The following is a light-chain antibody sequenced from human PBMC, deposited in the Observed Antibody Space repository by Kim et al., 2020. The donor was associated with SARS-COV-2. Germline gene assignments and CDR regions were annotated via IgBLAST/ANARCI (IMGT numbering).Light chain of an antibody. V-gene: IGLV2-14*03. CDR1: SSDVGGYNY. CDR3: SSYTSTNTLV. Sequence: QSALTQPASVSGSPGQSITISCTGTSSDVGGYNYVSWYQQHPGKAPKLIIYDVNNRPSGISNHFSGSKSGNTASLTISGLQAEDEAAYYCSSYTSTNTLVFGGGTKLTVL. CDR2: DVN. J-gene: IGLJ3*02.